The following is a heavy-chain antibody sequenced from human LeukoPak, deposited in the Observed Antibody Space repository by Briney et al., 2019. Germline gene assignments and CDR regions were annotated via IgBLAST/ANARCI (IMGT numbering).Heavy chain of an antibody. CDR1: GYTFTGYY. V-gene: IGHV1-2*02. D-gene: IGHD7-27*01. CDR3: ARGPPWANYYFDY. J-gene: IGHJ4*02. Sequence: ASVKVSCKASGYTFTGYYMHWVRQAPGQGLEWMGWINPNSGGTNYAQKFQGRVTMTRDTSISTAYVELSRLRSDDTAVYYCARGPPWANYYFDYWGQGTLVTVSS. CDR2: INPNSGGT.